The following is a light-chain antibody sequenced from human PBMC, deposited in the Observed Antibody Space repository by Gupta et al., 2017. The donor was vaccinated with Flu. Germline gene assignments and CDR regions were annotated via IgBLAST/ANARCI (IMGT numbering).Light chain of an antibody. J-gene: IGKJ4*01. Sequence: EIVLTQSPGTLSLSPVERATLSCRASQSVSSSYLAWYQQKPGQAPRLLIYGASSSATGIPDRFSGSGSGTDFTLTISRLEPEDFAVYYCQQYGSSPLTFGGGAKVEIK. CDR2: GAS. V-gene: IGKV3-20*01. CDR3: QQYGSSPLT. CDR1: QSVSSSY.